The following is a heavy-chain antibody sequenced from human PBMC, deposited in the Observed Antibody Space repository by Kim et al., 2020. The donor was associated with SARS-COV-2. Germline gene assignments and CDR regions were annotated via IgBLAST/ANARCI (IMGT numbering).Heavy chain of an antibody. Sequence: SETLSLTCTVSGGSISSSSYYWGWIRQPPGKGLEWIGSIYYSGSTYYNQSLKSRVTISVDTSKNQFSLKLSSVTAADTAVYYCARGSVAVAGTLYYYYYYGMDVWGQGTTVTVSS. J-gene: IGHJ6*02. D-gene: IGHD6-19*01. CDR2: IYYSGST. CDR3: ARGSVAVAGTLYYYYYYGMDV. CDR1: GGSISSSSYY. V-gene: IGHV4-39*01.